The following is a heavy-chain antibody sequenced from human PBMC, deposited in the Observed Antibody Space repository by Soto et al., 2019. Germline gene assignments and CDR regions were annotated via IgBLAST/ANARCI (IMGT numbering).Heavy chain of an antibody. CDR3: ARHTAMVLFDY. V-gene: IGHV4-59*08. CDR1: GASISRYY. J-gene: IGHJ4*02. CDR2: LYNTGST. Sequence: PSETLSLTCTVSGASISRYYWSWIRQSPGKGLEWIGYLYNTGSTNYNPSLKSRITISIDMPKNQFSLNLSSVTAADTAVYYCARHTAMVLFDYWGRGTLVTVSS. D-gene: IGHD5-18*01.